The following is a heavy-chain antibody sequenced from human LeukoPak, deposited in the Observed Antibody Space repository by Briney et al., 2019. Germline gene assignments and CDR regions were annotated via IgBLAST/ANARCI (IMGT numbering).Heavy chain of an antibody. CDR3: ARGGPGSYGQFDH. J-gene: IGHJ4*02. D-gene: IGHD3-10*01. CDR2: VFHSDTT. V-gene: IGHV4-59*11. Sequence: SETLSLTCNVSGGSISGHYWSWIRQTPGKGLEWIGYVFHSDTTKYNPSLKTRVIISGDTSRSQVSLKLTSVTAADTAVYYCARGGPGSYGQFDHWGQGTLVTVSS. CDR1: GGSISGHY.